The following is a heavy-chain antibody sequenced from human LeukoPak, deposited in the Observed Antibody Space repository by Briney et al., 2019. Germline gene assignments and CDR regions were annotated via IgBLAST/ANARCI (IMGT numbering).Heavy chain of an antibody. CDR3: ARDNYYGSGSYYYMDV. D-gene: IGHD3-10*01. Sequence: SETLSLTCTVSGGSISSYYWSWIRQPPGKGLERIGYIYYSGSTNYNPSLKSRVTISVDTSKNQFSLKLSSVTAADTAVYYCARDNYYGSGSYYYMDVWGKGTTVTISS. CDR2: IYYSGST. V-gene: IGHV4-59*01. J-gene: IGHJ6*03. CDR1: GGSISSYY.